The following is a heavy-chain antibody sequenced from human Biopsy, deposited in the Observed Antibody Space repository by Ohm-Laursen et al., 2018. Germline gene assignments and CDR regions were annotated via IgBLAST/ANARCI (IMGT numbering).Heavy chain of an antibody. CDR2: LASSSGRT. CDR1: GFDFRNYD. Sequence: SLRLSCTASGFDFRNYDLTWIRQAPGKGLEWVASLASSSGRTYYADSVKGRFTISRDSSKNTLYLQMNSLRVEDTAVYYCAGGPSGVATIGRGQGTLVTVSS. V-gene: IGHV3-23*01. D-gene: IGHD5-24*01. J-gene: IGHJ4*02. CDR3: AGGPSGVATIG.